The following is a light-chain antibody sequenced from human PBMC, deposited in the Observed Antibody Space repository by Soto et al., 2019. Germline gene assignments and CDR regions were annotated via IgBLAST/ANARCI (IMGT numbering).Light chain of an antibody. J-gene: IGKJ2*03. CDR1: QNILHSSNNKNY. CDR3: QQYYSSPYS. Sequence: DIVMTQSPDSLAVSLGERATINCKSSQNILHSSNNKNYLAWYQQKPGQRPKKLIYWASTRESGVPDRFSGSGSGTDFTLTISSLQAEDVAVYYCQQYYSSPYSFGQGTKLEIK. V-gene: IGKV4-1*01. CDR2: WAS.